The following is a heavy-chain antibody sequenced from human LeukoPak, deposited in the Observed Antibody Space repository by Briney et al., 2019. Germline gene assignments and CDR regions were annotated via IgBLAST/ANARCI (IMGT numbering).Heavy chain of an antibody. D-gene: IGHD1-20*01. CDR3: ARRPNNYRGFDS. CDR1: GGSISSSSFY. J-gene: IGHJ5*01. CDR2: IYYSGST. V-gene: IGHV4-39*01. Sequence: PSETLSLTCAVSGGSISSSSFYWGWIRQPSGKGLKWIGSIYYSGSTYYNPSLKSRVTISVDTSKNQFSLKLSSVTAADTAVYYCARRPNNYRGFDSWGQGTLVTVSS.